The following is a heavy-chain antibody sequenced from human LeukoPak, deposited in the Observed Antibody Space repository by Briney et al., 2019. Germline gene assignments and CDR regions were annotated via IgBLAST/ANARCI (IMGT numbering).Heavy chain of an antibody. CDR1: GYTFTSYY. CDR3: ARARRGYPVAFDI. CDR2: INPSGGST. V-gene: IGHV1-46*01. Sequence: ASVKVSCKASGYTFTSYYMHWVRQAPGQGLEWMGIINPSGGSTSYAQKFQGRVTMTRDMSTSTVYMELSSLRSEDTAVYYCARARRGYPVAFDIWGQGTMVTVSS. D-gene: IGHD5-12*01. J-gene: IGHJ3*02.